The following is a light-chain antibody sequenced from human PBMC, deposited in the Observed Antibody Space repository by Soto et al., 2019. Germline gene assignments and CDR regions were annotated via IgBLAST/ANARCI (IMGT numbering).Light chain of an antibody. J-gene: IGLJ6*01. CDR1: SSDVGKYDY. CDR3: NSHVAARNV. V-gene: IGLV2-8*01. CDR2: DTS. Sequence: QSLLTQLPSASGSPGQSVTICCTGTSSDVGKYDYVSWFQYHPHKAPKLIIYDTSKRPSGVPDRCSGSKSGTTASQTVAGLQREEAVDYYCNSHVAARNV.